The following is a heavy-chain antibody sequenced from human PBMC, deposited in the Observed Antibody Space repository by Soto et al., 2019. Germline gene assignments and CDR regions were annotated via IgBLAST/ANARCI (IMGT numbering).Heavy chain of an antibody. CDR3: AKDLRWMHGVDY. J-gene: IGHJ4*02. Sequence: QVQLVESGGGVVQPGRSLRLSCAACGFTFSSYGMHWVRQAPGKGLEWVAVISYDGSNKYYADSVKGRFTISRDNSKNTLYLQMNSLRAEDTAVYYCAKDLRWMHGVDYWGQGTLVTVSS. V-gene: IGHV3-30*18. CDR1: GFTFSSYG. D-gene: IGHD2-2*03. CDR2: ISYDGSNK.